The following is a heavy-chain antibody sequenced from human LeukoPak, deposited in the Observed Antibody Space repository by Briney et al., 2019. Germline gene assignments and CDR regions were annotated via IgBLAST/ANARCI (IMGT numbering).Heavy chain of an antibody. Sequence: GGSLRLSCAASGFTFSGFATSWVRQAPGKGLEWVSTISDSGGSTYYADSVKGRFTISRDNSKDTLYVQLNNLRAEDAAVYYCAKSHSVEQRGYFDYWGQGTLVTVSS. CDR2: ISDSGGST. D-gene: IGHD1/OR15-1a*01. J-gene: IGHJ4*02. CDR3: AKSHSVEQRGYFDY. V-gene: IGHV3-23*01. CDR1: GFTFSGFA.